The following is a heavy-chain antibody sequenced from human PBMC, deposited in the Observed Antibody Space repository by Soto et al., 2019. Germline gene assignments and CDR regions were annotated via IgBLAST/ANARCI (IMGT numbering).Heavy chain of an antibody. V-gene: IGHV3-74*01. CDR3: ASDMTGPKDY. J-gene: IGHJ4*02. Sequence: EVQVVESGGGLAQPGGSLRLSCAASGFTFSNYWIHWVRQAPGKGLVWVSRINPDGSYTSYADSVKGRFTISRDNAQSTLYLQMNSLRAEDTAVYYCASDMTGPKDYWGQGTLVTVSS. D-gene: IGHD3-9*01. CDR1: GFTFSNYW. CDR2: INPDGSYT.